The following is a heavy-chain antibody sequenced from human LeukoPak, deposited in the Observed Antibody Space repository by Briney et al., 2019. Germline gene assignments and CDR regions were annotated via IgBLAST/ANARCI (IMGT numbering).Heavy chain of an antibody. V-gene: IGHV5-51*01. CDR3: ARLPGMTTLVTWYFQH. Sequence: GESLKISCKGSGYSFTSYWIGWVRQMPGKGLEWMGIIYPGDSDTRYSPSFQGQVTISADKSISTAYLQWSSLKASDTAMYYCARLPGMTTLVTWYFQHWGQGTLVTVSS. CDR2: IYPGDSDT. CDR1: GYSFTSYW. D-gene: IGHD4-23*01. J-gene: IGHJ1*01.